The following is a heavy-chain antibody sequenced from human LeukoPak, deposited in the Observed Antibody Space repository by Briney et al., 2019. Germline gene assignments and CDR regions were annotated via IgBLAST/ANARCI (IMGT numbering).Heavy chain of an antibody. Sequence: GGSLRLSCAASGFTFSSYSMNWVRQAPGKGLEWVSSISSSSSYIYYADSVKGRFTISGDNAKNSLYLQMNSLRAEDTAVYYCARVQIRYYDSSGYDAFDIWGQGTMVTVSS. J-gene: IGHJ3*02. CDR1: GFTFSSYS. CDR3: ARVQIRYYDSSGYDAFDI. D-gene: IGHD3-22*01. CDR2: ISSSSSYI. V-gene: IGHV3-21*01.